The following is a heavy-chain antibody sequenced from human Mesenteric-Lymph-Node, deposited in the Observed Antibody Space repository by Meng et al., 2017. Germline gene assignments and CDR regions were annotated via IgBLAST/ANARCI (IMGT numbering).Heavy chain of an antibody. CDR3: ARVGAYCGGDCYHPR. D-gene: IGHD2-21*02. CDR2: IYHSGST. Sequence: QVPAQESGPGPGKPSGTLSLTCAVSCGSRSSRNWWSWVRQPPGKGLEWIGEIYHSGSTNYNPSLKSRVTISVDESKNQFSLRLSSVTAADTAVYYCARVGAYCGGDCYHPRWGQGTLVTVSS. CDR1: CGSRSSRNW. J-gene: IGHJ4*02. V-gene: IGHV4-4*02.